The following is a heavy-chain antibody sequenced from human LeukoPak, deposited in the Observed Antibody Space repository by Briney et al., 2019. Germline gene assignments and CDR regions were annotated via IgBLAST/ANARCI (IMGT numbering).Heavy chain of an antibody. J-gene: IGHJ6*02. CDR1: GFTFSSYW. D-gene: IGHD2-2*02. Sequence: GGSLRLSCAASGFTFSSYWMTWVRQAPGKGLEWVANIKQDGSEKYYVDSVKGRFTISRDNAKSSLFLQMNSLRAEDTAVYYCARDKVPAAISYYGMDVWGQGTTVTVSS. CDR3: ARDKVPAAISYYGMDV. V-gene: IGHV3-7*01. CDR2: IKQDGSEK.